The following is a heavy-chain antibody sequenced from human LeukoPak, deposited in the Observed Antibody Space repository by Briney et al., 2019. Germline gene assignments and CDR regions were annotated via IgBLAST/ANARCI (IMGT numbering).Heavy chain of an antibody. CDR2: INHSGST. Sequence: MPSETLSLTCAVYGGSFSGYYWSWIRQPPEKGLEWIGEINHSGSTNYNPSLKSRVTISVDTSKNQFSLKLSSVTAADTAVYYCARVGRVATHVQHWGQGTLVTVSS. V-gene: IGHV4-34*01. J-gene: IGHJ1*01. D-gene: IGHD5-12*01. CDR1: GGSFSGYY. CDR3: ARVGRVATHVQH.